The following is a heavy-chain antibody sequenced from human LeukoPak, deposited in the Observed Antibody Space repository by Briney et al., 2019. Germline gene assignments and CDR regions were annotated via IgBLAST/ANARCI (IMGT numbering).Heavy chain of an antibody. Sequence: PSETLSLTCTVSGGSISSYYWSWIRQPPGKGLEWIGYIYYSGSTNYNPSLKSRVTISVDTSKNQFSLKLSSVTAADTAVYYCARDVGYYGSGSYYIVPDYGMDVWGQGTTVTVSS. V-gene: IGHV4-59*01. CDR2: IYYSGST. J-gene: IGHJ6*02. CDR3: ARDVGYYGSGSYYIVPDYGMDV. CDR1: GGSISSYY. D-gene: IGHD3-10*01.